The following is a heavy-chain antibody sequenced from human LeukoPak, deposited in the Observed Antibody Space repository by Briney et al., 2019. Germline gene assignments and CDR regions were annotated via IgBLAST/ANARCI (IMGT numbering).Heavy chain of an antibody. Sequence: GGSLRLSCAASGFTFSSYGMHWVRQAPGKELEWVAFIRYDGSNKYYADSVKGRFTISRDNSKNTLYLQMNSLRAEDTAVYYCAKRSAESSGYFDYWGQGTLVTVSS. CDR3: AKRSAESSGYFDY. CDR2: IRYDGSNK. CDR1: GFTFSSYG. J-gene: IGHJ4*02. V-gene: IGHV3-30*02. D-gene: IGHD6-19*01.